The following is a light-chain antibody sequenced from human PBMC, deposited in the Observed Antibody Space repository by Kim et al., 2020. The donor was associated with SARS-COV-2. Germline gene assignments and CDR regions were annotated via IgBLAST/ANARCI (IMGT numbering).Light chain of an antibody. CDR1: QSVSSN. V-gene: IGKV3-15*01. CDR2: GAS. CDR3: QQYNDWPPLT. J-gene: IGKJ4*01. Sequence: SPGERATLSCRARQSVSSNLAWYQQKPGQAPRLLVYGASTRATGVPARFSGSESGTEFTLTISSLQSEDFAVYYCQQYNDWPPLTFGGGTKVDIK.